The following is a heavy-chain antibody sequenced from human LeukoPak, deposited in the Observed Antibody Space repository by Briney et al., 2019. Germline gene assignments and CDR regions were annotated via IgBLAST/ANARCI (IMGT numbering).Heavy chain of an antibody. Sequence: SEPLSLTCTVSGVSISHYYWTWIRQPAGGGLECIGRIDTSGSTNYNPSLESRVTMSSDTSNNQFSLNLMSVAAADTAVYYCARGQWQIDHWGQGVLVTVSP. CDR1: GVSISHYY. D-gene: IGHD6-19*01. J-gene: IGHJ4*02. CDR3: ARGQWQIDH. CDR2: IDTSGST. V-gene: IGHV4-4*07.